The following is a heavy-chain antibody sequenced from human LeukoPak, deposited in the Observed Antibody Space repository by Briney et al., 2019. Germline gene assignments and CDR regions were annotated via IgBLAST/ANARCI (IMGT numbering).Heavy chain of an antibody. CDR1: GYTFTSYY. D-gene: IGHD6-19*01. V-gene: IGHV1-46*01. J-gene: IGHJ6*02. Sequence: ASVKVSCKASGYTFTSYYMHWVRQAPGQGLEWKGIINPSGGSTNYAQKFQGRVTMTRDTSTSTVYMELSSLRSEDTAVYYCARDIPYSSGWAYYYYYGMDVWGQGTTVTVSS. CDR3: ARDIPYSSGWAYYYYYGMDV. CDR2: INPSGGST.